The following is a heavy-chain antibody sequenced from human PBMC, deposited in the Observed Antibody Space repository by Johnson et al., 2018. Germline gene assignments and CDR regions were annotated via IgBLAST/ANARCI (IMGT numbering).Heavy chain of an antibody. D-gene: IGHD3-22*01. Sequence: VQLVESGGGLVKPGGSLRLSCAASRFTFKNAWMSWVRQAPGKGLEWVGRIKSKTDGGTTDYAAPVKGRFTVSRDDSEHTLYLQMNSLKTVGTAVYYCTTDSSGYYGMTDAFGIGGRGTMVTVSS. CDR1: RFTFKNAW. CDR3: TTDSSGYYGMTDAFGI. V-gene: IGHV3-15*01. CDR2: IKSKTDGGTT. J-gene: IGHJ3*02.